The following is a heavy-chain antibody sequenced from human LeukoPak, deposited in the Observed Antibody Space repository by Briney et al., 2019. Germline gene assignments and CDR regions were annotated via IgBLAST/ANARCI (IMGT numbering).Heavy chain of an antibody. CDR2: LSYDGRSK. D-gene: IGHD1-7*01. V-gene: IGHV3-30*02. Sequence: GGSLRLSCTASGFIFSDYGLDWVRQAPGKGLEWVAYLSYDGRSKYYPDAVKGRFTISRDNSKNSLYLQMDSLRPEDTAVYYCAICVNYAFDDWGQGALVTVSS. J-gene: IGHJ4*02. CDR1: GFIFSDYG. CDR3: AICVNYAFDD.